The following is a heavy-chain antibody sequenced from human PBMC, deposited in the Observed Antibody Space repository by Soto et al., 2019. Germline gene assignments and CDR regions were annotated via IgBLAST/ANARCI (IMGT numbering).Heavy chain of an antibody. J-gene: IGHJ4*02. CDR1: GFTFSNAW. CDR3: ARVAY. Sequence: GGSLRLSCTASGFTFSNAWMNWVRQVPGKGLEWVASISSGSSDTWYADSVKGRFIISRDNAQNSLFLQMNTLRPEDTAMYYCARVAYWGPGTQVTVSS. CDR2: ISSGSSDT. V-gene: IGHV3-21*01.